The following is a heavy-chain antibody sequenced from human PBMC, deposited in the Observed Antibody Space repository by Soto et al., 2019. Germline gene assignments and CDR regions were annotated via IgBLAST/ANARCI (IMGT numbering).Heavy chain of an antibody. Sequence: PGDSLKISCKGSGYSFTSYWISWVRQMPGKGLEWMGRIDPSDSYTNYSPSFQGHVTISADKSISTAYLQWSSLKASDTAMYYCATRGIAVAGTWDYYYYGMDVWGQGTTVTGSS. CDR3: ATRGIAVAGTWDYYYYGMDV. V-gene: IGHV5-10-1*01. CDR1: GYSFTSYW. D-gene: IGHD6-19*01. J-gene: IGHJ6*02. CDR2: IDPSDSYT.